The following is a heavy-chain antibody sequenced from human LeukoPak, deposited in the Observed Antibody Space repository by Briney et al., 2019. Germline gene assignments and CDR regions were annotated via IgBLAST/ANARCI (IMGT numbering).Heavy chain of an antibody. Sequence: PGGSLRLSCAASGFTFTYAWMSWVRQAPGKGLEWVGRTKSETDGGTTAYGSPVKGRFTIPRDDSKKTLFLQINTLKTEDTAIYYCTISGSHIDYWGQGTLVTVSS. D-gene: IGHD1-26*01. J-gene: IGHJ4*02. CDR1: GFTFTYAW. CDR3: TISGSHIDY. CDR2: TKSETDGGTT. V-gene: IGHV3-15*01.